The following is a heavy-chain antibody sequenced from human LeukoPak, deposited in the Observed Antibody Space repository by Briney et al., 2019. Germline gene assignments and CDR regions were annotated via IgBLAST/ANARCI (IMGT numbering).Heavy chain of an antibody. J-gene: IGHJ4*02. CDR3: ARVFAVADDY. V-gene: IGHV1-46*01. CDR1: GYTFTSYY. CDR2: INPSGGST. Sequence: ASVKVSCKASGYTFTSYYMHWVRQAPGQGLEWMGIINPSGGSTSYAQKFQGRVTMTRDTSTSTVYMELNSPRSEDTAVYYCARVFAVADDYWGQGTLVTVSS. D-gene: IGHD6-19*01.